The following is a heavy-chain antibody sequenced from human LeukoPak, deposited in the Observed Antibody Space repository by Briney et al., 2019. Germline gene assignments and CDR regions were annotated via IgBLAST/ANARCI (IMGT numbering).Heavy chain of an antibody. V-gene: IGHV3-7*05. Sequence: GGSLRLSCAASGFSFSDFWMTWVRQAPGKGLEWVANIKQDGSEVYYVDSVKGRFTVSRDNAKKSLYLQMKSLRAEDTAVYYCARNGMAVAPTPWDWGQGTLVTVSS. D-gene: IGHD6-19*01. J-gene: IGHJ4*02. CDR3: ARNGMAVAPTPWD. CDR1: GFSFSDFW. CDR2: IKQDGSEV.